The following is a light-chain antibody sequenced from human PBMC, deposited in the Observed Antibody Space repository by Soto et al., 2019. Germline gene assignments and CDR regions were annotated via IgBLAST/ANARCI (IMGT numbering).Light chain of an antibody. V-gene: IGLV1-44*01. CDR1: SSNIGRNT. CDR3: AAWDDSLTDYV. CDR2: SNN. J-gene: IGLJ1*01. Sequence: QSALAQAPSASEIPGQRVTISCSGGSSNIGRNTVNWYQQLPGTAPKLLIYSNNRRPSGVPDRFSGSKSGTSASLAISGLQSEDEADYYCAAWDDSLTDYVFGTGTKVTVL.